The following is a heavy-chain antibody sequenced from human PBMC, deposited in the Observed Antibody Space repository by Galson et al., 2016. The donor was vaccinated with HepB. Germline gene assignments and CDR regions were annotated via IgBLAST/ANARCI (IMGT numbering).Heavy chain of an antibody. CDR1: GFIFSRYG. D-gene: IGHD4-11*01. V-gene: IGHV3-33*01. CDR2: IWYDESNT. Sequence: SLRLSCAASGFIFSRYGMHWVRQAPGKGLEWVAVIWYDESNTYYADSVKGRFTISRDISMNTLYLQMNSLRAEDTAIYYCARELLPLTTTYYFDFWGQGTLVTVSS. CDR3: ARELLPLTTTYYFDF. J-gene: IGHJ4*02.